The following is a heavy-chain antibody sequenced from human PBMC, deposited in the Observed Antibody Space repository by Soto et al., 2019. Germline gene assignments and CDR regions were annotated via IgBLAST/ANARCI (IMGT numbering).Heavy chain of an antibody. Sequence: QVQLVESGGGVVQPGRSLRLSCAASGFTFSSYGMHWVRQAPGKGLEWVAVIWYDGSNKYYADSVKGRFTISRDNSNNTLYLQMNSLRAEDTAVYYCARDPQYGSSTSCYYYYYCMDFGGQGTTVTVSS. J-gene: IGHJ6*02. CDR2: IWYDGSNK. CDR1: GFTFSSYG. V-gene: IGHV3-33*01. CDR3: ARDPQYGSSTSCYYYYYCMDF. D-gene: IGHD2-2*01.